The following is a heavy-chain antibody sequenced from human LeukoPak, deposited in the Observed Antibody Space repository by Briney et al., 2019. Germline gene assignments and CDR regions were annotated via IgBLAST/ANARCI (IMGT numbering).Heavy chain of an antibody. CDR2: ISAYNGNT. Sequence: GSSVNLSCKASGYTFTSYGISWVRHAPGQGLELRGCISAYNGNTNYAQKLHGRVTMTTDTSTSTPYMQLRSLRSDDTAVYYFARVLQPPPHYDSPGYCFDSWGPGTLVTVSS. CDR1: GYTFTSYG. J-gene: IGHJ4*02. CDR3: ARVLQPPPHYDSPGYCFDS. V-gene: IGHV1-18*01. D-gene: IGHD3-22*01.